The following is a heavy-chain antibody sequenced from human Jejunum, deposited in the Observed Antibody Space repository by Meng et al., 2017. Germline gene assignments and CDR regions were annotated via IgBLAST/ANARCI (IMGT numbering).Heavy chain of an antibody. CDR1: GITFSHFY. Sequence: GALVKARVSHRLSCAASGITFSHFYMSWFRHATGKGLEWVSSMNPSDTTTDYADSVKGRFTISRDHAKKSIYLQINSLRVEDTAVYYCARGHLALDSWGQGILVTVSS. CDR2: MNPSDTTT. V-gene: IGHV3-11*01. J-gene: IGHJ4*02. D-gene: IGHD5-12*01. CDR3: ARGHLALDS.